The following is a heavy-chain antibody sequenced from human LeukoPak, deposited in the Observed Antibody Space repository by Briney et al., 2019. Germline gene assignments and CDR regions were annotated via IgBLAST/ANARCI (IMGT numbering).Heavy chain of an antibody. V-gene: IGHV4-61*02. Sequence: SSETLSLTCTVSGGSISSGSYYWSWIRQPAGKGLEWIGRIYTSGSTNYNPSLKSRVTISVDTSKNQFSLKLSSVTAADTAVYYCARDRNYDFWSGYFPWGQGTLVTVSS. CDR1: GGSISSGSYY. CDR3: ARDRNYDFWSGYFP. J-gene: IGHJ5*02. CDR2: IYTSGST. D-gene: IGHD3-3*01.